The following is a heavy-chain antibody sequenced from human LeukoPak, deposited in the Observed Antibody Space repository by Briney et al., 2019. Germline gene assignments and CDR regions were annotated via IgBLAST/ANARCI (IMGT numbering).Heavy chain of an antibody. CDR3: ATDTHPYYGMDV. CDR1: GYTLTELS. CDR2: FDPEDGET. Sequence: ASVKVSCKVSGYTLTELSMHWVRQAPGKGLEWMGGFDPEDGETIYAQKFQGRVTMTEDTSTDTAYMELSSLRSEDTAVYYCATDTHPYYGMDVWGQGTTVTVSS. J-gene: IGHJ6*02. D-gene: IGHD2-15*01. V-gene: IGHV1-24*01.